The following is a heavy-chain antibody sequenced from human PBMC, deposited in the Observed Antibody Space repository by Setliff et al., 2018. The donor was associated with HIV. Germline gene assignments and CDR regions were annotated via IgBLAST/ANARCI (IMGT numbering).Heavy chain of an antibody. CDR1: GFSVSYKY. CDR2: IYSDDST. Sequence: PGGSLSLSCAAYGFSVSYKYMSWVRQAPGKGLEWVSVIYSDDSTYYADSVKSRFTISRDNSKNTLHLQMSSLSGEDTAFYYSAGRISGYHYVVYWGQGTLVTVSS. J-gene: IGHJ4*02. V-gene: IGHV3-66*01. CDR3: AGRISGYHYVVY. D-gene: IGHD3-22*01.